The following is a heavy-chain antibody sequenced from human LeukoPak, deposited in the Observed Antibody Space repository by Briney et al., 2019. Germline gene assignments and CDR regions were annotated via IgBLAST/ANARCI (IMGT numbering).Heavy chain of an antibody. CDR1: GYSISSGYY. CDR2: IYPSGTT. J-gene: IGHJ5*02. V-gene: IGHV4-38-2*02. CDR3: ARAYSSSWYFNWFDP. D-gene: IGHD6-13*01. Sequence: SETLSLTCTVSGYSISSGYYWGWIRQPPGKGLEWIGNIYPSGTTYYNPSLKTRVTISVDTSKNQFSLKLSSVTAADTAVYFCARAYSSSWYFNWFDPWGQGTLVTVSS.